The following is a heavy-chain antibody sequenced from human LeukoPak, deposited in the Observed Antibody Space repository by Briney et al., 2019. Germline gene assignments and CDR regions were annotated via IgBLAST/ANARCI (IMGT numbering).Heavy chain of an antibody. Sequence: PSETLSLTCTVSGYSISSGYYWGWIRQPPGKGLEWIGSIYHSGSTYYNPSLKSRVTISVDTSKNQFSLRLSSVTAADTAVYYCARVTGYTTEDFFDYWGQGTLVTASS. V-gene: IGHV4-38-2*02. J-gene: IGHJ4*02. D-gene: IGHD6-13*01. CDR3: ARVTGYTTEDFFDY. CDR2: IYHSGST. CDR1: GYSISSGYY.